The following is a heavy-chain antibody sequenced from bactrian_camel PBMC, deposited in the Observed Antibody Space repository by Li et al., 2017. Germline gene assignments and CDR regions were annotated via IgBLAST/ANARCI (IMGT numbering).Heavy chain of an antibody. V-gene: IGHV3S6*01. D-gene: IGHD2*01. J-gene: IGHJ4*01. CDR2: RDADGRAT. Sequence: HVQLVESGGGTVQAGGSLRLACVASDDPTVSVYCMSWFRQAPGKGRTAVASRDADGRATYADSVQGRFTISKDSAKNTVYLQMNDLKPEDSATYYCAAAPSKTWCDPVHACPSDFSYKGRRGTQVTVS. CDR1: DDPTVSVYC.